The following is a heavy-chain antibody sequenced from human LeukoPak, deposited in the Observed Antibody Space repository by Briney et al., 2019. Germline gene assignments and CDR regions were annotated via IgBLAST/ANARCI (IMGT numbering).Heavy chain of an antibody. CDR1: GGSMTSYY. V-gene: IGHV4-59*08. D-gene: IGHD5/OR15-5a*01. CDR3: ARQKFKSRPNNDVFDI. J-gene: IGHJ3*02. Sequence: NTSETLSLTCTVSGGSMTSYYWSWVRQPPGKGLEWIGYIYYNGNTNYNPSLKSRVTISVDTSKNQFSLKLSSVDAADTAVYYCARQKFKSRPNNDVFDICGQGTMVAVSS. CDR2: IYYNGNT.